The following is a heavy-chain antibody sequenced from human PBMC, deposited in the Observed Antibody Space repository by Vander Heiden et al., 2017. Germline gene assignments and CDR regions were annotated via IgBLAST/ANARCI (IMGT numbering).Heavy chain of an antibody. CDR2: IIPIFGTA. J-gene: IGHJ4*02. CDR1: GGPFSSYA. D-gene: IGHD3-22*01. CDR3: ARGNTYYYDSSGYYLGY. V-gene: IGHV1-69*01. Sequence: QVPLVQSGAAVKTPGSSVTVSCKASGGPFSSYAISWVRQAPGQGLEWMGGIIPIFGTAYYAQKFQGRVTITADESTSTAYMELSSLRSEDTAVYYCARGNTYYYDSSGYYLGYWGQGTLVTVSS.